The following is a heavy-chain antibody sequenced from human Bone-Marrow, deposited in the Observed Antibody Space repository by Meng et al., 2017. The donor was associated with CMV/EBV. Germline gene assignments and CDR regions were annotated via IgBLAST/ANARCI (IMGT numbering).Heavy chain of an antibody. V-gene: IGHV4-59*01. CDR2: IHYSGST. J-gene: IGHJ6*02. D-gene: IGHD3-3*01. CDR1: GDSIRNYY. CDR3: ARDPSRSGVYGYYYGMDF. Sequence: SETLSLTCTVSGDSIRNYYWNWIRQPPGKGLEWIGFIHYSGSTNYNPSLKSRVTMSVETSKDQISLKLNSVTAADTAVYFCARDPSRSGVYGYYYGMDFWGQGTMVTVSS.